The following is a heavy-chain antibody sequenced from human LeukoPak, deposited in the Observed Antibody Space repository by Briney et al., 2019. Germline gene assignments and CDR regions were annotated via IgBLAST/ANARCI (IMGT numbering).Heavy chain of an antibody. J-gene: IGHJ6*02. V-gene: IGHV1-2*02. CDR1: GYIFTDYY. CDR2: INPNSGGA. Sequence: ASVNVSCKASGYIFTDYYVHWIRQAPGQGLEWMGGINPNSGGANHAVKFQGRATLTRDTSISTVYMDLSSLTSDDTAIYYCARSRKPFYYYGMHVWGLGTSLTVSS. CDR3: ARSRKPFYYYGMHV.